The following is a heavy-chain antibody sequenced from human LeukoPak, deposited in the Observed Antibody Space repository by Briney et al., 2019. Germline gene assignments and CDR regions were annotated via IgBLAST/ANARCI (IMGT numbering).Heavy chain of an antibody. D-gene: IGHD3-22*01. CDR2: IRSKVNNYAT. CDR1: GFTFSGSA. J-gene: IGHJ4*02. V-gene: IGHV3-73*01. CDR3: TRRSGDDSRGYYDY. Sequence: GGSLRLSCAASGFTFSGSAMHWVRPASGKGLEWVGRIRSKVNNYATAYAASVKGRFTISRDESKNTAYLQMNSLKTEDTAVYYCTRRSGDDSRGYYDYWGQGTLVTVSS.